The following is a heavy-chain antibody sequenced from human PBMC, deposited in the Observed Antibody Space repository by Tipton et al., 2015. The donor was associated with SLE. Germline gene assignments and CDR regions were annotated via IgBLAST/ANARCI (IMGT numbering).Heavy chain of an antibody. D-gene: IGHD4-23*01. CDR3: TKDGGNHYFDH. CDR2: ISGSGGIT. Sequence: GSLRLSCAASGFIFSNYAMRWVRQAPGKGLEWVSAISGSGGITFDADSVKGRFTISRDNSKNTLYLQMSSLRAEDTAVYYCTKDGGNHYFDHWGQGMLVTVSS. CDR1: GFIFSNYA. V-gene: IGHV3-23*01. J-gene: IGHJ4*02.